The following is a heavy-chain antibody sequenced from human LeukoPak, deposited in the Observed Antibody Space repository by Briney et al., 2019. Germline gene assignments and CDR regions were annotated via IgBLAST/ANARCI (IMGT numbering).Heavy chain of an antibody. CDR2: IYHSGST. J-gene: IGHJ4*02. CDR1: GYSISSGYY. D-gene: IGHD5-24*01. CDR3: ASKRWSYFDY. Sequence: SETLSLTCTVSGYSISSGYYWGWIRQPPGKGLEWIGSIYHSGSTYYNPSLKSRVTISVDTSKNQFSLNLSSVTAADTAVYYCASKRWSYFDYWGQGTLVTVSS. V-gene: IGHV4-38-2*02.